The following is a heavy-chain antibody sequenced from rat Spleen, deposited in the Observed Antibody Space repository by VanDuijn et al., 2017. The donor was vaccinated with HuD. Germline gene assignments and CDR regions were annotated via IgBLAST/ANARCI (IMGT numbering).Heavy chain of an antibody. V-gene: IGHV5-25*01. D-gene: IGHD1-7*01. J-gene: IGHJ4*01. CDR1: GFTFSDYD. Sequence: EVQLVESGGGLVQPGRSMKLSCAASGFTFSDYDMAWVRQAPTKGLEWVASISTSGGSTYYRDSVKGRFTISRDNAKSTLYLQMNSLRSEDTATYYCTRVNTMGHGMEAWGQGASVTVSS. CDR3: TRVNTMGHGMEA. CDR2: ISTSGGST.